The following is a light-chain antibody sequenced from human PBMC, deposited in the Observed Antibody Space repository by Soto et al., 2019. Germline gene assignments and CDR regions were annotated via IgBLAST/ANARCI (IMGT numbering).Light chain of an antibody. CDR3: AAWDASLSGHV. V-gene: IGLV1-47*02. J-gene: IGLJ1*01. Sequence: QSVLTQSPSASGTPGQRVTISCYGSSSNIGSYPVYWYQQLPGTAPKLLINSDDQRPSGVPDRFSASKSGTSASLAFSGLRSEDEADYYCAAWDASLSGHVFGAGTKVTVL. CDR1: SSNIGSYP. CDR2: SDD.